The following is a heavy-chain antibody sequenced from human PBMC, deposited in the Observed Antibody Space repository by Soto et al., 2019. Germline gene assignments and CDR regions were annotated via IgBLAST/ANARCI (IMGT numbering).Heavy chain of an antibody. D-gene: IGHD2-2*01. V-gene: IGHV4-4*07. CDR3: ARACSSNSCYDVFDY. J-gene: IGHJ4*02. CDR1: GGSISSYY. CDR2: IYTSGST. Sequence: PSETLSLTCTVSGGSISSYYWRWIRQPAGKGLEWIGRIYTSGSTNYNPSLKSRVTMSVDTSKNQFSPKLSSVTAADTAVYYCARACSSNSCYDVFDYWGQGTLVTVSS.